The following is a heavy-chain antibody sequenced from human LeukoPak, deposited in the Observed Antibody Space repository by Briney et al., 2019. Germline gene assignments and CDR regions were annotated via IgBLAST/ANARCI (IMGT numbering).Heavy chain of an antibody. CDR3: ARDPVGGSTIFDS. V-gene: IGHV6-1*01. D-gene: IGHD1-26*01. CDR1: GDSFSSDSAA. CDR2: TYFRSKWYY. Sequence: SQTLSLTCAISGDSFSSDSAAWNWIRQSPSRGLEWLARTYFRSKWYYDYALAVKGRITINPDTSKNQFSLQLNSVTPEDTAVYFCARDPVGGSTIFDSWGQGTLVTVSS. J-gene: IGHJ4*02.